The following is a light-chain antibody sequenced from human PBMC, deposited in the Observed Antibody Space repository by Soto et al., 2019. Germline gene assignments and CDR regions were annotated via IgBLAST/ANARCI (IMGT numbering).Light chain of an antibody. CDR3: QQYSSWPWT. Sequence: EIVLTQSPVTLSLSPGERATLSCRASQALSSDLAWYQQRPGQAPRLLIYGASARATGIPARFSGSGSETEFTLTISSLQSEDFALYSCQQYSSWPWTFGQGTRVGIK. V-gene: IGKV3-15*01. CDR1: QALSSD. J-gene: IGKJ1*01. CDR2: GAS.